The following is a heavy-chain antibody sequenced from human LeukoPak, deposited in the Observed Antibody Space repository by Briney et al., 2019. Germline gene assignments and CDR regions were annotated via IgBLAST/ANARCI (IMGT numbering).Heavy chain of an antibody. Sequence: GGSLRLSCAASGLTFDDYAMHWVRHAPGKGLEWVSLISWDGGSTYYADSVKGRFTISRDNSKNSLYLQMNSLRAEDTALYYCAKDISQGYCSGGSCYPKGIDYWGQGTLVTVSS. CDR2: ISWDGGST. D-gene: IGHD2-15*01. V-gene: IGHV3-43D*03. J-gene: IGHJ4*02. CDR3: AKDISQGYCSGGSCYPKGIDY. CDR1: GLTFDDYA.